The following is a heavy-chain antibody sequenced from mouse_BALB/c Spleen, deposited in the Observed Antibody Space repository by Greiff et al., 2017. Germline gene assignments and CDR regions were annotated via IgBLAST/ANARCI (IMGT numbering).Heavy chain of an antibody. CDR1: GSSLTSYD. Sequence: QVQLKESGPGLVAPSQSLSITCTVSGSSLTSYDISWIRQPPGKGLEWLGVIWTGGGTNYNSAFMSRLSISMDNSKSQVFLKMNSLQTDDTAIYYCVRDGYYYGSSYVGYFDVWGAGTTVTVSS. V-gene: IGHV2-9-2*01. D-gene: IGHD1-1*01. J-gene: IGHJ1*01. CDR3: VRDGYYYGSSYVGYFDV. CDR2: IWTGGGT.